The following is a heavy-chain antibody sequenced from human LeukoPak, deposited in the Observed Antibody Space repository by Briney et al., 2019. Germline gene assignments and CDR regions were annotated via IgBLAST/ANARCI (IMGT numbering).Heavy chain of an antibody. CDR3: AKGLGTTVSYYYYYYMDV. CDR2: NSGSGGST. D-gene: IGHD4-11*01. V-gene: IGHV3-23*01. Sequence: GGSLRLSCVVPGITVSNAWMSWVRQAPGKGLEWVSANSGSGGSTYYADSVKGRFTISRDNSKNTLYLQMNSLRAEDTAVYYCAKGLGTTVSYYYYYYMDVWGKGTTVTVSS. J-gene: IGHJ6*03. CDR1: GITVSNAW.